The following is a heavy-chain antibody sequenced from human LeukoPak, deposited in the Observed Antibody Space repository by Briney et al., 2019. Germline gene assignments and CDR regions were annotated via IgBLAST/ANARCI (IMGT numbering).Heavy chain of an antibody. Sequence: ASVKVSCKASGYTFTGYYMHWVRQAPGQGLEWMGRINRNNGGTNYAQKFQGRVTMTGDTSISTAYMELSSLRSDDTAVYYCTRESGSYHGNDYWGQGTLVTVSS. V-gene: IGHV1-2*06. CDR1: GYTFTGYY. CDR3: TRESGSYHGNDY. J-gene: IGHJ4*02. D-gene: IGHD1-26*01. CDR2: INRNNGGT.